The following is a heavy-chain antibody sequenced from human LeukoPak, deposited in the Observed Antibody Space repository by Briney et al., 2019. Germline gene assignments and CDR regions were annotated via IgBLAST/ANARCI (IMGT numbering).Heavy chain of an antibody. CDR2: IIPIFGTA. D-gene: IGHD2-2*01. CDR1: GGTFSSYA. Sequence: ASVKVSCKASGGTFSSYAISWVRQAPGQGLEWMGGIIPIFGTANYAQKFQGRVTITADESTSTAYMELSSLRSEDTAVYYCARALYQLPNIRYFDYWGQGTLVTVSS. CDR3: ARALYQLPNIRYFDY. J-gene: IGHJ4*02. V-gene: IGHV1-69*13.